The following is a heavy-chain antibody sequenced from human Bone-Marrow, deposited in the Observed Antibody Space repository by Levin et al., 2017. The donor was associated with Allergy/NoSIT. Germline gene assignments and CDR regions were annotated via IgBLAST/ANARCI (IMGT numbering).Heavy chain of an antibody. CDR1: DYTFTDYG. V-gene: IGHV1-18*01. D-gene: IGHD4-11*01. CDR3: GTVDETTWAYYFDY. CDR2: ISTYNGDT. J-gene: IGHJ4*02. Sequence: ASVKVSCKTSDYTFTDYGITWVRQAPGQGLEWMGWISTYNGDTYYAQNLQGRVTMTTDTSTSTAYMELRSLRSDDTAVYYCGTVDETTWAYYFDYWGQGTLVTVSS.